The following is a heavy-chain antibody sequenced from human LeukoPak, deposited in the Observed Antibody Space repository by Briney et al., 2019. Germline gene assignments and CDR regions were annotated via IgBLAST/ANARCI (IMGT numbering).Heavy chain of an antibody. CDR3: ATGDSSSWYPHY. CDR1: GYTLTELS. J-gene: IGHJ4*02. Sequence: ASVKVSCKVSGYTLTELSMHWVRQAPGKGLEWTGGFDPEDGETIYAQKFQGRVTMTEDTSTDTAYMELSGLRSEDTAVYYCATGDSSSWYPHYWGQGTLVTVSS. D-gene: IGHD6-13*01. V-gene: IGHV1-24*01. CDR2: FDPEDGET.